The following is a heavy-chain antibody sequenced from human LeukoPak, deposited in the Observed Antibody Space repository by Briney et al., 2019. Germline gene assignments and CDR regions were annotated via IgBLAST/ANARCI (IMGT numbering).Heavy chain of an antibody. CDR3: ARALGAFDI. CDR2: IYYTGT. Sequence: PSETLSLTCTVSGGSVTDYYWSWIRQSPGKGLEWIGYIYYTGTSYNPSLKSRVTISADTSKNQFSLKLISVTAADTAVYYCARALGAFDIWGQGTMVTVSS. CDR1: GGSVTDYY. J-gene: IGHJ3*02. V-gene: IGHV4-59*02.